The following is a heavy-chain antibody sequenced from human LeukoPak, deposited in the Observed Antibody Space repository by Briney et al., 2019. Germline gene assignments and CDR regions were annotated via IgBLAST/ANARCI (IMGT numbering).Heavy chain of an antibody. D-gene: IGHD3-22*01. V-gene: IGHV4-59*08. Sequence: KSSETLSLTCNVSGASISSYYCSWIRQPPGKELEWIGYIYYSGSTNYNPSLKSRVTISVDTSKNQFSLKLSSVTAADTAVYYCARHRYDSSGYYSFDYWGQGTLVTVSS. CDR1: GASISSYY. CDR3: ARHRYDSSGYYSFDY. CDR2: IYYSGST. J-gene: IGHJ4*02.